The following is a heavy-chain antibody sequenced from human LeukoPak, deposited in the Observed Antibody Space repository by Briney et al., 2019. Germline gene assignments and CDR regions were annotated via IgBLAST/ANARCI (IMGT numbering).Heavy chain of an antibody. CDR1: GGSFSGYY. D-gene: IGHD3-3*01. CDR2: INHSGST. J-gene: IGHJ3*01. V-gene: IGHV4-34*01. Sequence: PSETLSLTCAVYGGSFSGYYWSWIRQPPGEGLEWIGEINHSGSTNYNPSLKSRVTITADTSKNQFSLKLSSVTAADTAVYYCARGQYYDFWSDYYGRDAFDFWGQGTMVTVSS. CDR3: ARGQYYDFWSDYYGRDAFDF.